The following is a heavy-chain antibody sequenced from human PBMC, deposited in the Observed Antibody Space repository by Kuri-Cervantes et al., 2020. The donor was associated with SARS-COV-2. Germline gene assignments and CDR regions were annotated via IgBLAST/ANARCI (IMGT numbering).Heavy chain of an antibody. D-gene: IGHD3-10*01. J-gene: IGHJ6*02. V-gene: IGHV4-59*01. CDR1: GGPISSYY. CDR3: ARGWDYGSGSYYPRGDYGMDV. CDR2: IYYSGST. Sequence: SETLSLTCTVSGGPISSYYWSWIRQPPGKGLEWIGYIYYSGSTNYNPPLKSRVTISVDTSKNQFSLKLSSVTAADTAVYYCARGWDYGSGSYYPRGDYGMDVWGQGTTVTVSS.